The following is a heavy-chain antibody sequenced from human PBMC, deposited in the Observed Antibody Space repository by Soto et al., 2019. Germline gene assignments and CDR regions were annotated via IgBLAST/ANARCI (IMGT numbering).Heavy chain of an antibody. CDR1: GYSFTNND. CDR3: ARMETLGSLNWFDP. V-gene: IGHV1-8*01. J-gene: IGHJ5*02. D-gene: IGHD3-16*02. Sequence: GASVKVSCKASGYSFTNNDVSWVRQATGQGLEWMGWMNPGSGDTGYAQKFQGGVTMTRDISTATAYMELSSLRSDDTATYYCARMETLGSLNWFDPWGQGTLVTVSS. CDR2: MNPGSGDT.